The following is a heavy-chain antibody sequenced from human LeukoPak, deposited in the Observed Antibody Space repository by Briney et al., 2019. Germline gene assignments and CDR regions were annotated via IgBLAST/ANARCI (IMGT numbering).Heavy chain of an antibody. Sequence: GESLKISWKGSGYRFTTYWMGWVRQIPGKGMELMGIIYPGGSHTLHSPSFRGQHTMSADKSIRSAYLQWSSLKASDTAMYYCARLLGSSSSSWASFDYWGQGTLVTVSS. V-gene: IGHV5-51*01. J-gene: IGHJ4*02. CDR2: IYPGGSHT. CDR1: GYRFTTYW. CDR3: ARLLGSSSSSWASFDY. D-gene: IGHD6-13*01.